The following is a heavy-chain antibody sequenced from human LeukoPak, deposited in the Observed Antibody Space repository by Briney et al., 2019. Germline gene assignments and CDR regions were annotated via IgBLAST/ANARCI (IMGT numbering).Heavy chain of an antibody. CDR1: GGSISSYY. CDR3: ARDPTTVTTIFDS. D-gene: IGHD4-17*01. J-gene: IGHJ4*02. CDR2: IYYSGST. Sequence: SETLSPTCTVSGGSISSYYWSWIRQPPGKGLEWIGYIYYSGSTNYNPPLKSRVTISVDTSKNQFSLKLSSVTAADTAVYYCARDPTTVTTIFDSWGQGTLVTVSS. V-gene: IGHV4-59*01.